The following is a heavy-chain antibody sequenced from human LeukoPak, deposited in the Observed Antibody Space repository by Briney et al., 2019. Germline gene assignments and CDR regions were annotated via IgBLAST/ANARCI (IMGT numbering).Heavy chain of an antibody. D-gene: IGHD3-9*01. CDR2: IYSGGST. CDR3: ASWDYDILGY. CDR1: GFTFSSYS. J-gene: IGHJ4*02. V-gene: IGHV3-66*01. Sequence: GGSLRLSCAASGFTFSSYSMNWVRQAPGKGLEWVSVIYSGGSTYYADSVKGRFTISRDNSKNTLYLQMNSLRAEDTAVYYCASWDYDILGYWGQGTLVTVSS.